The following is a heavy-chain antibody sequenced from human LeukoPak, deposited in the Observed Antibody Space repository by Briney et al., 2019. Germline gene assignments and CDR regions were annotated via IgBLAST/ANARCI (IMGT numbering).Heavy chain of an antibody. CDR2: INHSGST. CDR3: ARGVTTGWFDP. CDR1: GGSFSGYY. J-gene: IGHJ5*02. D-gene: IGHD1-1*01. V-gene: IGHV4-34*01. Sequence: SETLSLTCAVYGGSFSGYYWSWIRQPPGKGLEWIGEINHSGSTNYNPPLKSRVNIPVDTSKNQFSLKLSYVTGADTAVYYCARGVTTGWFDPWGQGTLVNVSS.